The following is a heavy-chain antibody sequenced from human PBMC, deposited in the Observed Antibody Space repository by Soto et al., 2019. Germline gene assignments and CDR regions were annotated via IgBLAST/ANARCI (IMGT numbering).Heavy chain of an antibody. V-gene: IGHV1-3*01. CDR1: GYTFTSYP. J-gene: IGHJ6*02. CDR2: INAGNGDT. D-gene: IGHD3-16*02. CDR3: ARGDLSEV. Sequence: GASVKVSCKASGYTFTSYPMHWVRQAGQRLEWMGWINAGNGDTKYSQKFQGRVTITRDTSASTDFMELSSLRSEDTAVYYCARGDLSEVWGQGTTVTVSS.